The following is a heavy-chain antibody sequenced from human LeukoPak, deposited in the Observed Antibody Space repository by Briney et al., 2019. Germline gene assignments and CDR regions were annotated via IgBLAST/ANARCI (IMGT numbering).Heavy chain of an antibody. CDR3: ARGDYAWGSYRLIYMDV. Sequence: ASVKVSFKASGYTFTSYDINWVRQATGQGLEWMGWINPNSGGTNYAQKFQGRVTMTRDTSISTAYMELSRLRSDDTAVYYCARGDYAWGSYRLIYMDVWGKGTTVTVSS. CDR2: INPNSGGT. D-gene: IGHD3-16*02. CDR1: GYTFTSYD. V-gene: IGHV1-2*02. J-gene: IGHJ6*03.